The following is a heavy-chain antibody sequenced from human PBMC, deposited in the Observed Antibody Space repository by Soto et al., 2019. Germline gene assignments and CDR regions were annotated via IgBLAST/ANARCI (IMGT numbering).Heavy chain of an antibody. CDR3: AKDRSLKGLPHFDY. J-gene: IGHJ4*02. V-gene: IGHV3-30*18. Sequence: GGSLRLSCAASGFTFSSYGMHWVRQAPGKGLEWVAVISYDGSNKYYADSVKGRFTISRDNSKNTLYLQMNSLRAEDTAVYYCAKDRSLKGLPHFDYWGQGTLVTVSS. CDR2: ISYDGSNK. CDR1: GFTFSSYG. D-gene: IGHD3-10*01.